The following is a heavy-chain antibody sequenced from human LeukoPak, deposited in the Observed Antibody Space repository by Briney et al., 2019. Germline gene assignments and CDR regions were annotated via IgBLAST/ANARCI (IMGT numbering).Heavy chain of an antibody. CDR1: GGTFSSYA. D-gene: IGHD6-19*01. J-gene: IGHJ4*02. CDR3: ARTKKAVAGTSDY. CDR2: INPNSGGT. Sequence: ASVKVSCKASGGTFSSYAISWVRQAPGQGLEWMGWINPNSGGTNYAQKFQGRVTMTRDTSISTAYMELSRLRSDDTAVYYCARTKKAVAGTSDYWGQGTLVTVSS. V-gene: IGHV1-2*02.